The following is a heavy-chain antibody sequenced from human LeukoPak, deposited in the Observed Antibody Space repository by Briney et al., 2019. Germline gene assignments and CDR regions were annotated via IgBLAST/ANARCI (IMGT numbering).Heavy chain of an antibody. V-gene: IGHV4-34*01. Sequence: PSETLSLTCAVYGGSFSGYYWSWIRQPPGKGLERIGEINHSGSTNYNPSLKSRVTISVDTSKNQFSLKLSSVTAADTAVYYCARWRYDFWSGYFPPRHWFDPWGQGTLVTVSS. CDR2: INHSGST. J-gene: IGHJ5*02. CDR3: ARWRYDFWSGYFPPRHWFDP. D-gene: IGHD3-3*01. CDR1: GGSFSGYY.